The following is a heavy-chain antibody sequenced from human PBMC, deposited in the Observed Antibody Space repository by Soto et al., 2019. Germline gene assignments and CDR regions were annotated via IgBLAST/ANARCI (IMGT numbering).Heavy chain of an antibody. CDR2: ISGYNGNT. Sequence: QVQLVQSGAEVKKPGASVKVSCKASGYTFTDYGISWVRQAPRQGLEWMGWISGYNGNTDYAQSFRGRVTMPTDTSTSTAYMELRSPRSDDTAVFFCARDSGNLAVWAYFFDYWGQGTLVTGSS. J-gene: IGHJ4*02. CDR1: GYTFTDYG. CDR3: ARDSGNLAVWAYFFDY. D-gene: IGHD1-26*01. V-gene: IGHV1-18*01.